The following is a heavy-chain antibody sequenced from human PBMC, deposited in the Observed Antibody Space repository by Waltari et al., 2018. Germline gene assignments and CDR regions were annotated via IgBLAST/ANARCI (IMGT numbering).Heavy chain of an antibody. CDR3: VLYSSEFWGDC. Sequence: EVQLVESGGGLVQPGGSLRLSCAASGFSFSSYWMHWARQAPGKGLVSGAPIKMDVRITNCSDSVGGRFTIYRDNAKNTLFLQMKGLSAEDTALDDCVLYSSEFWGDCWGQGALVTVSS. CDR2: IKMDVRIT. CDR1: GFSFSSYW. D-gene: IGHD6-19*01. J-gene: IGHJ4*02. V-gene: IGHV3-74*01.